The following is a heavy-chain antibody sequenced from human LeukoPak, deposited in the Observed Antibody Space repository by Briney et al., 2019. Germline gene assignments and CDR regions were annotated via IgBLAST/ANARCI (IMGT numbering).Heavy chain of an antibody. CDR2: IYHSGST. J-gene: IGHJ4*02. V-gene: IGHV4-38-2*01. Sequence: SETLSLTCAVSGYSISSGYYWGWIRQLPGKGLEWIGSIYHSGSTYYNPSLKSRITISVDTSKNQFSLKLSSVTAADTAVYYCARWEGGSYYDFDYWGQGTLVTVSS. CDR3: ARWEGGSYYDFDY. D-gene: IGHD1-26*01. CDR1: GYSISSGYY.